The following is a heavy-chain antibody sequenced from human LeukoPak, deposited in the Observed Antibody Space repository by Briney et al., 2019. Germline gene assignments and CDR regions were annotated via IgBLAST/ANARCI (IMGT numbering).Heavy chain of an antibody. J-gene: IGHJ6*03. CDR2: ISYDGSNK. CDR3: ARDKKEVRGVISVRPTYSYYYMDV. V-gene: IGHV3-30*04. D-gene: IGHD3-10*01. CDR1: GFTFSSYA. Sequence: GRSLRLSCAASGFTFSSYAMHWVRQAPGKGLEWVAVISYDGSNKYYADSVKGRFTISGDNSKNTLYLQMNSLRAEDTAVYYCARDKKEVRGVISVRPTYSYYYMDVWGKGTTVTVSS.